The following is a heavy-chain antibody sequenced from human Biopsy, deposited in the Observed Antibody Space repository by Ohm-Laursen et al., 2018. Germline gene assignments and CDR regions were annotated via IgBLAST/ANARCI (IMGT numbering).Heavy chain of an antibody. CDR2: IIAVSGLV. D-gene: IGHD3-3*01. Sequence: SSVKVSCKASGGTFSNYAISWVRQAPGEGLEWMGGIIAVSGLVNYAPKFQGRVSITADKSTTTAYMELSNLKSEDTSVYYCATPFQYYDSWGGYPPFDHWGQGTLVTVSS. J-gene: IGHJ4*02. V-gene: IGHV1-69*17. CDR1: GGTFSNYA. CDR3: ATPFQYYDSWGGYPPFDH.